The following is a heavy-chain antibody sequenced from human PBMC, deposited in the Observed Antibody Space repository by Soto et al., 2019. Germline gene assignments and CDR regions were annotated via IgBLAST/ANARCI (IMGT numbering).Heavy chain of an antibody. D-gene: IGHD3-10*01. CDR2: ISAGGGTT. J-gene: IGHJ4*02. Sequence: AGGSLRLSCAASGFTFPTYAMGWVRQAPGKGLEWVSVISAGGGTTYHADSVKGRFTVSRDNSKNTLYLQMNSLRAEDTALYYCAKTGAYYTNSHFDFWGQGSLVTVSS. CDR3: AKTGAYYTNSHFDF. CDR1: GFTFPTYA. V-gene: IGHV3-23*01.